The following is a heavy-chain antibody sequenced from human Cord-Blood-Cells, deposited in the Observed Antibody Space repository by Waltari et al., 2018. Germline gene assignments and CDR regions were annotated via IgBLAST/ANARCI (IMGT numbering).Heavy chain of an antibody. CDR3: ARATPYYDILTGYFPGDAFDI. Sequence: QVQLQESGPGLVKPSETLSLTCTVSGDSISSYYWSWIRQPAGQGLEWIGRIYTSGSTNYNPSLKSRVTMSVDTSKNQFSLKLSSVTAADTAVYYCARATPYYDILTGYFPGDAFDIWGQGTMVTVSS. J-gene: IGHJ3*02. CDR2: IYTSGST. D-gene: IGHD3-9*01. CDR1: GDSISSYY. V-gene: IGHV4-4*07.